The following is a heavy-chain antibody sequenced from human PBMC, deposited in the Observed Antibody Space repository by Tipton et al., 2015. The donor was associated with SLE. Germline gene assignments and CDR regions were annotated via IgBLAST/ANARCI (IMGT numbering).Heavy chain of an antibody. J-gene: IGHJ2*01. Sequence: TLSLTCTVSGGSISSYYWSWIRQPPGKGLEWIGYIYYSGSTNYNPSLKSRVTISVDTSKNQFSLKLNSVTAADTAVYYCASAHPSYGYFDLWGRGTLVTVSS. CDR3: ASAHPSYGYFDL. CDR1: GGSISSYY. V-gene: IGHV4-59*01. CDR2: IYYSGST.